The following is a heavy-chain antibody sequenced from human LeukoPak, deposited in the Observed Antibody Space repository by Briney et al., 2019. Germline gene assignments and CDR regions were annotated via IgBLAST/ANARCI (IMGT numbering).Heavy chain of an antibody. CDR1: GFTFTDYY. CDR2: ISSSGITI. CDR3: ARSWNTVVANYYYYGMDV. V-gene: IGHV3-11*01. D-gene: IGHD2-15*01. J-gene: IGHJ6*02. Sequence: GGSLRLSWAASGFTFTDYYMTWIRQAPGKVLEWVSYISSSGITIYYADSVKGRFTISRDNAKNSLYLQMNSLRAEDTAVYYCARSWNTVVANYYYYGMDVWGQGTTVTVSS.